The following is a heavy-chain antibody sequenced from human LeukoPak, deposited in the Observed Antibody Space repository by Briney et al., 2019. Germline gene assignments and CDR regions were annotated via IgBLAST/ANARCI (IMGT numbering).Heavy chain of an antibody. D-gene: IGHD3-10*01. J-gene: IGHJ4*02. V-gene: IGHV3-53*01. CDR2: LYTRGDT. CDR1: GFSVSAHY. CDR3: ARGPGSRGIFDY. Sequence: GALRLSCAVSGFSVSAHYMSWVRQAPGKGLECVSFLYTRGDTYYADSVKGRFTISRDNSKNTLYLQMNGLRAEDTAVYYCARGPGSRGIFDYWGQGTLVTVSS.